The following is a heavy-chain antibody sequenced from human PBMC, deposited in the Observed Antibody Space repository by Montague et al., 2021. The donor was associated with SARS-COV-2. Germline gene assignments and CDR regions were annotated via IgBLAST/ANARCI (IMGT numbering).Heavy chain of an antibody. CDR3: ARSVDV. J-gene: IGHJ4*02. CDR1: GVSFSSHW. CDR2: ISPDGSAK. Sequence: SLRLSCAAYGVSFSSHWMSWVRKAPEKPLEWVANISPDGSAKFYVGSVKGRFTISRDNAKTSLYLQMNSLRVEDTAVYYCARSVDVWGQGTLVTVSS. V-gene: IGHV3-7*01.